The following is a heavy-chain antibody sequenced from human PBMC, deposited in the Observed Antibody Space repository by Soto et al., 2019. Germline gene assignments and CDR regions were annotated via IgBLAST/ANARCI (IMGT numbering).Heavy chain of an antibody. V-gene: IGHV4-59*01. CDR2: IYYSGST. D-gene: IGHD6-19*01. Sequence: SETLSLTCAVYGGSFSGYYWSWIRQPPGKGLEWIGYIYYSGSTNYNPSLKSRVTISVDTSKNQFSLKLSSVTAADTAVYYCARDLRGVAVDYWGQGTLVTVSS. CDR3: ARDLRGVAVDY. J-gene: IGHJ4*02. CDR1: GGSFSGYY.